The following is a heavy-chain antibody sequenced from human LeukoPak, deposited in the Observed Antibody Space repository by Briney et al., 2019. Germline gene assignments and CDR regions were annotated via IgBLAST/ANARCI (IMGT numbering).Heavy chain of an antibody. CDR1: GGSISSGGYY. V-gene: IGHV4-31*11. CDR3: ARGCSTTSCYMRADNAFDI. Sequence: SQTLSLTCAVSGGSISSGGYYWSWIRQHPVKGLEWIGYIYYSGSTYHNPSLKSRVTISIDTSKNQFSLKLSSVTAADTAVYYCARGCSTTSCYMRADNAFDIWGQGTMVTVSS. CDR2: IYYSGST. D-gene: IGHD2-2*01. J-gene: IGHJ3*02.